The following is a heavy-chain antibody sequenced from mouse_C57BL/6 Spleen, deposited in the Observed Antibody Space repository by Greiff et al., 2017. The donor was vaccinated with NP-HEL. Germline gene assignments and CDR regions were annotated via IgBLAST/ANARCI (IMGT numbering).Heavy chain of an antibody. Sequence: VQLQQSGPELVKPGASVKISCKASGYTFTDYYMNWVKQSHGKSLEWIGDINPNNGGTSYNQKFKGKATLTVDKSSSTAYMKLRSLTSEDSAVYYCARHRYYYGSSYDYAMDYWGQGTSVTVSS. D-gene: IGHD1-1*01. J-gene: IGHJ4*01. V-gene: IGHV1-26*01. CDR2: INPNNGGT. CDR3: ARHRYYYGSSYDYAMDY. CDR1: GYTFTDYY.